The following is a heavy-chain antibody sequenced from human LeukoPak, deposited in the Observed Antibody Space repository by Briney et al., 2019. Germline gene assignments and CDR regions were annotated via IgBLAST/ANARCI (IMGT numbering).Heavy chain of an antibody. J-gene: IGHJ4*02. V-gene: IGHV3-23*01. CDR1: GFTFSSYA. D-gene: IGHD2-2*01. CDR3: ARRYCSSTSCLIDY. Sequence: GGSLRLSCAASGFTFSSYAMSWVRQAPGQGLEWVSAISGSGGSTYYADSVKGRFTITRDNAKNSLYLQMNSLRAEDTAVYYCARRYCSSTSCLIDYWGQGTLVTVSS. CDR2: ISGSGGST.